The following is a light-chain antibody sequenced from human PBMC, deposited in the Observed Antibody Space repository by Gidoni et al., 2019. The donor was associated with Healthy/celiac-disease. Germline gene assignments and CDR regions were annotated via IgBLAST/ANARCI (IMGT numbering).Light chain of an antibody. CDR2: DAS. J-gene: IGKJ3*01. CDR3: QQRSTGGVFT. V-gene: IGKV3-11*01. CDR1: QSVSSY. Sequence: EIVLTQSPATLSLSPGERATLSCRASQSVSSYLAWYQQKPGQAPRLLIYDASNRATGIPARFSGSGSGTDFTLTISSLEPEDFAVYYCQQRSTGGVFTFGPGTKVEIK.